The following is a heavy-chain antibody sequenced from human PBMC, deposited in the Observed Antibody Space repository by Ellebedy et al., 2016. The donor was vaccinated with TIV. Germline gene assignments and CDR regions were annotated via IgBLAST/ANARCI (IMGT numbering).Heavy chain of an antibody. CDR1: GGSISSSSYY. Sequence: MPSETLSLTCTVSGGSISSSSYYWGWIRQPPGKGLEWIGSIYYSGSTYYNPSLKSRVTISVDTSKNQFSLKLSSVTAADTAVYYCARQEPGIAAAGTWGIELLDYWGQGTLVTVSS. D-gene: IGHD6-13*01. CDR2: IYYSGST. CDR3: ARQEPGIAAAGTWGIELLDY. V-gene: IGHV4-39*01. J-gene: IGHJ4*02.